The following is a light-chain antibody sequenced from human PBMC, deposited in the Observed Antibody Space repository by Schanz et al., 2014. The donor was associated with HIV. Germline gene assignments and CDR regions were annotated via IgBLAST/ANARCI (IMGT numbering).Light chain of an antibody. CDR2: GAS. CDR1: QSVSSSY. CDR3: QQYGSSPPWT. J-gene: IGKJ1*01. V-gene: IGKV3-20*01. Sequence: EIVLTQSPGTLSLSPGERATLSCRASQSVSSSYLAWYQQKPGQAPRLLIYGASSRATGIPDRFSGSGSGTDFILTISRLEPEDFAMYYCQQYGSSPPWTFGQGTKVEIK.